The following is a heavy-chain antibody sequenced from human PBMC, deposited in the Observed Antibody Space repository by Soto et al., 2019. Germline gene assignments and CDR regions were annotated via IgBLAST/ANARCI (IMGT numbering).Heavy chain of an antibody. CDR3: GREPLGRYYDSGGSFDY. CDR1: GGSISSYY. CDR2: IYYSGST. Sequence: SETLSLTCTVSGGSISSYYWSWIRQPPGKGLEWIGYIYYSGSTNYNPSLKSRVTISVDTSKNQFSLKLSSVTAADTAVYCCGREPLGRYYDSGGSFDYWGQGTLVTVSS. V-gene: IGHV4-59*01. D-gene: IGHD3-22*01. J-gene: IGHJ4*02.